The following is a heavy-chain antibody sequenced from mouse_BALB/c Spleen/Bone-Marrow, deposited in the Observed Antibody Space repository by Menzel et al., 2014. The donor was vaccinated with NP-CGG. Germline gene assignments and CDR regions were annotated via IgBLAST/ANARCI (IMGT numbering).Heavy chain of an antibody. D-gene: IGHD1-1*01. Sequence: QVQLKESGAELVKPGASVRLSCEASGYTFTNYWMHWVNQRPGQGLEWIGEINPTNGRSNYNEKFKSEATLTVDKSSSTAYMQLSSLTSEDSAVYYCARRGDYYGAMDYWGQGTSVTVSS. V-gene: IGHV1S81*02. CDR1: GYTFTNYW. CDR2: INPTNGRS. CDR3: ARRGDYYGAMDY. J-gene: IGHJ4*01.